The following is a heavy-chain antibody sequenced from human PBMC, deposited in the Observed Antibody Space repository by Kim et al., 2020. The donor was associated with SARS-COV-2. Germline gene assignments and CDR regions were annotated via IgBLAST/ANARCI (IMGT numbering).Heavy chain of an antibody. CDR3: AKDRSAARPHRGYYMDV. D-gene: IGHD6-6*01. V-gene: IGHV3-23*01. Sequence: VKGRLTISRDNSKNTLYLPMNSLRAEDTAVYYCAKDRSAARPHRGYYMDVWGKGTTVTVSS. J-gene: IGHJ6*03.